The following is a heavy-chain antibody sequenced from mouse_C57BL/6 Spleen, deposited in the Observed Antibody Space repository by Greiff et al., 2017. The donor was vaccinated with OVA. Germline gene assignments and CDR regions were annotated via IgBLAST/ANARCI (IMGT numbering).Heavy chain of an antibody. J-gene: IGHJ1*03. CDR3: TRDKSPTGGIDV. CDR2: ISSGGDYI. CDR1: GFTFSSYA. V-gene: IGHV5-9-1*02. Sequence: EVMLVESGEGLVKPGGSLKLSCAASGFTFSSYAMSWVRQTPEKRLAWVAYISSGGDYIYYADTVKGRFTISRDNARNTLYLQMSSLKSEDTAMYYCTRDKSPTGGIDVWGTGTTVTVS.